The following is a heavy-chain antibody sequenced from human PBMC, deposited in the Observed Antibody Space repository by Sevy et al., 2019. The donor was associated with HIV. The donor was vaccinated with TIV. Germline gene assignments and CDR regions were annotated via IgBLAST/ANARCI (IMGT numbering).Heavy chain of an antibody. J-gene: IGHJ4*02. D-gene: IGHD5-18*01. CDR1: GAAVSGYF. V-gene: IGHV4-59*02. CDR3: ARGLQLWLGHFDY. Sequence: SETLSLTCAVSGAAVSGYFWSWVRQPPGKGLEWLGYISDGGTTNYNPSLDSRLTISVDTSKNQFSLKLSSVTAADTAVYYCARGLQLWLGHFDYWGQGTLVTVSS. CDR2: ISDGGTT.